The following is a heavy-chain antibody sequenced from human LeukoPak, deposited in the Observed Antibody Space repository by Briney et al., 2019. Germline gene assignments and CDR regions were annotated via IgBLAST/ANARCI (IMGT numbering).Heavy chain of an antibody. Sequence: PGGSLRLSCAASGFTFSSYGMHWVRQAPGKGLEWVAVISYDGSNKYYADSVKGRFTIFRDNSKNTLYLQMNSLRAEDTAVYYCAKDSRAVAGNNWFDPWGQGTLVTVSS. V-gene: IGHV3-30*18. CDR3: AKDSRAVAGNNWFDP. D-gene: IGHD6-19*01. CDR1: GFTFSSYG. CDR2: ISYDGSNK. J-gene: IGHJ5*02.